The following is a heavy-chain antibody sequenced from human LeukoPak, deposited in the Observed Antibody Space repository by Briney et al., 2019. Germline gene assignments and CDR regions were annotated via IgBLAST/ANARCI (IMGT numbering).Heavy chain of an antibody. CDR1: GGSFSGYY. D-gene: IGHD6-19*01. CDR2: INHSGST. CDR3: ARQRQWLVLGGKWFDP. V-gene: IGHV4-34*01. Sequence: SETLSLTCAVYGGSFSGYYWSWIRQPPGKGLEWIGEINHSGSTNYNPSLKSRVTISVDTSKNQFSLKLSSVTAADTAVYYCARQRQWLVLGGKWFDPWGQGTLVTVSS. J-gene: IGHJ5*02.